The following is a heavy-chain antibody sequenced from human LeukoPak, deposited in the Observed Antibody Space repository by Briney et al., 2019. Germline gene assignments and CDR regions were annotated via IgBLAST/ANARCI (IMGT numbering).Heavy chain of an antibody. CDR1: GFTFSSYE. Sequence: GGSLRLSCAASGFTFSSYEMNWVRQAPGKGLEWVSYISSSGSTIYYADSVEGRFTISRDNAKNSLYLQMNSLRAEDTAVYYCARERGSYFDYWGQGTLVTVSS. CDR3: ARERGSYFDY. D-gene: IGHD3-16*01. CDR2: ISSSGSTI. V-gene: IGHV3-48*03. J-gene: IGHJ4*02.